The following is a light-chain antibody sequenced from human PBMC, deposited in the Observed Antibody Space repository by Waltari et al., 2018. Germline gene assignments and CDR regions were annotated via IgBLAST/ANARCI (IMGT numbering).Light chain of an antibody. Sequence: IVLTQSPGTLSLSPGERATLSCRASQSVSRSLAWYQQKPGQAPKPLIYCASTRATGIPDRFTGSGSGTDFSLTISSLEPEDFAIYFCQHYVRLPATFGQGTKVEIK. CDR3: QHYVRLPAT. CDR2: CAS. V-gene: IGKV3-20*01. J-gene: IGKJ1*01. CDR1: QSVSRS.